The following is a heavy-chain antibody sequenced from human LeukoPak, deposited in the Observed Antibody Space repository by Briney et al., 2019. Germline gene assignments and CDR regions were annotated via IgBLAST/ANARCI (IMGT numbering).Heavy chain of an antibody. CDR2: IDPNSGGT. Sequence: ASVKVSCKASGYTFTRYYIHWVRQAPGQGLEWMGWIDPNSGGTDYAQKFQGRVTMTRGTSISTAYMDLSRLRSDDTAVYYCARVGYSSSASDYWSQGTLVTVSS. CDR1: GYTFTRYY. D-gene: IGHD2-2*01. J-gene: IGHJ4*02. V-gene: IGHV1-2*02. CDR3: ARVGYSSSASDY.